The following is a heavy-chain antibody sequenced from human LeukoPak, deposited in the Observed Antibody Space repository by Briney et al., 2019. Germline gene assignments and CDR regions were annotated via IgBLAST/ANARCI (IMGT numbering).Heavy chain of an antibody. CDR1: GFISSSHA. Sequence: PGGSLRLSCAASGFISSSHAMHWVRQAPGKGLEWVAGLWYDGSNKYYAESVKGRFTISRDNSKNTLHLQMNSLRVEDTAVYYCARDHGGDGYSPFDYWGQGTQVTVSS. V-gene: IGHV3-33*01. CDR3: ARDHGGDGYSPFDY. J-gene: IGHJ4*02. D-gene: IGHD5-24*01. CDR2: LWYDGSNK.